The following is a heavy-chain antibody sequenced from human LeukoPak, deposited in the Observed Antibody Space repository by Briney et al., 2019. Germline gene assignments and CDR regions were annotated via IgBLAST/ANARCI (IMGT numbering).Heavy chain of an antibody. CDR2: IYYSGST. D-gene: IGHD3-10*01. CDR1: GYSISSGYN. J-gene: IGHJ5*02. V-gene: IGHV4-61*01. CDR3: ARGGYYGSGNDFRFDP. Sequence: SETLSLTCIVSGYSISSGYNWGWIRQPPGKGLEWIGYIYYSGSTNYKPSLKSRVTISVDTSKNQFSLKLSSVTAADTAVYYCARGGYYGSGNDFRFDPWGQGTLVTVSS.